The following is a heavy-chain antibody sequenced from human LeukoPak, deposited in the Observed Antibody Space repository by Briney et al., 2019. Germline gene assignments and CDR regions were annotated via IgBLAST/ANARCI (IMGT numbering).Heavy chain of an antibody. Sequence: GGSLRLSCAASGFTFSSFDMHWVRQPTGQGLEWVSTIGTASDTYYPGSVEGRFTLSRNNAKNSLYLQMNSLTAGDTAVYYCARGPPRGKYYYMDVWGKGTTVTVSS. CDR3: ARGPPRGKYYYMDV. CDR1: GFTFSSFD. D-gene: IGHD1-1*01. J-gene: IGHJ6*03. CDR2: IGTASDT. V-gene: IGHV3-13*01.